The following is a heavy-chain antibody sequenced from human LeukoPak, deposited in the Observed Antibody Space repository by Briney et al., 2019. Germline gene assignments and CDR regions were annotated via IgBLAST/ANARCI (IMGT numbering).Heavy chain of an antibody. V-gene: IGHV3-48*04. D-gene: IGHD3-10*01. CDR3: ARDRDDAFDI. Sequence: GGSLRLSCSASGFTVSSYSMNWVRQAPRKGLEWVSYISISGSTIYYADSVKGRFTISWDNAKNSLYLQMNSLRAEDTPGYYCARDRDDAFDIWGQGTMVTVS. J-gene: IGHJ3*02. CDR2: ISISGSTI. CDR1: GFTVSSYS.